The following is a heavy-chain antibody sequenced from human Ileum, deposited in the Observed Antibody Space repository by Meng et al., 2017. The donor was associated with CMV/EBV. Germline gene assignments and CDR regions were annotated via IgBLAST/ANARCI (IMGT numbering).Heavy chain of an antibody. J-gene: IGHJ4*02. V-gene: IGHV6-1*01. CDR3: ARNIFEDQVLPFDY. CDR1: GGSVSSKSVT. D-gene: IGHD2-2*01. Sequence: QVQLQQSGPGLVKPSQTLSLTCAISGGSVSSKSVTWNWIRQSPSRGLEWLGRTYYRSKWYNDYAVSVKSRITINPDTSRNHFFLQLSSVSPEDTAVYYCARNIFEDQVLPFDYWGQGTLVTVSS. CDR2: TYYRSKWYN.